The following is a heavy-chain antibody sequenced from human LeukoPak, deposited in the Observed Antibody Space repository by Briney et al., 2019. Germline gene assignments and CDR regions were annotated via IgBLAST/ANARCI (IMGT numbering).Heavy chain of an antibody. CDR3: ARTRYNSGGGDY. CDR2: LWYDGTNK. Sequence: GGSLRLSCAASGFTFSDYGMHWVRQAPGKGLEWVAVLWYDGTNKYCADSVEGRFTISRDNSKNTLYLQMNSLRAEDTAVYYCARTRYNSGGGDYWGQGTRVTVSP. CDR1: GFTFSDYG. D-gene: IGHD6-19*01. V-gene: IGHV3-33*01. J-gene: IGHJ4*02.